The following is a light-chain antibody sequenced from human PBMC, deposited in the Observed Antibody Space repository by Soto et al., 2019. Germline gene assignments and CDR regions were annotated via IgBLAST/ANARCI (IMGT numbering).Light chain of an antibody. Sequence: QSVLTQPPSVSGAPGQRVTISCTGNSSNIGSPFDVHWYQHLPGTAPRLLIYANNNRPSGVPVRFSGSKSGTSASLAITGLQGDDEADYYCQSFDSRLSAPVFGGGTKVTVL. J-gene: IGLJ2*01. CDR1: SSNIGSPFD. CDR2: ANN. V-gene: IGLV1-40*01. CDR3: QSFDSRLSAPV.